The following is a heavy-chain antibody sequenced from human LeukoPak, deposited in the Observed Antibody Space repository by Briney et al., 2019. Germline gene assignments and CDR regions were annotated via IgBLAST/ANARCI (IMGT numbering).Heavy chain of an antibody. CDR2: IKSKTDGGTT. D-gene: IGHD4-17*01. CDR3: TTDGDYGDYTFDY. CDR1: GFTFSNAW. J-gene: IGHJ4*02. V-gene: IGHV3-15*07. Sequence: GGSLRLSCAASGFTFSNAWMNWVRQAPGKGLEWVGRIKSKTDGGTTDYAAPVKGRFTISRDDSKNTLYPQMNSLKTEDTAVYYCTTDGDYGDYTFDYWGQGTLVTVSS.